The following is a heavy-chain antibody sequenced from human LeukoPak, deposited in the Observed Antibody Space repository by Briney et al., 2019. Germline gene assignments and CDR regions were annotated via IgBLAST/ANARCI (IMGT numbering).Heavy chain of an antibody. CDR3: TTVVVITNVPRYFDY. D-gene: IGHD3-22*01. V-gene: IGHV3-15*01. CDR2: IKSKTDGGTT. Sequence: GGSLRLSCAASGFTFSNAWMSWVRQAPGKGLEWVGRIKSKTDGGTTDYAAPVKGRFTISRDDSKNTLYLQMNSLKTEDTAVYYCTTVVVITNVPRYFDYWGQGTLVTVSS. CDR1: GFTFSNAW. J-gene: IGHJ4*02.